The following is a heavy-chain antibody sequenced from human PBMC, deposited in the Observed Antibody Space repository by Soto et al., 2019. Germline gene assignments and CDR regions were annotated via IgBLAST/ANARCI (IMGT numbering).Heavy chain of an antibody. CDR3: AKGPSGAGFFDY. D-gene: IGHD6-19*01. CDR1: GFTFSSYG. J-gene: IGHJ4*02. V-gene: IGHV3-30*18. CDR2: ISYDGSNK. Sequence: QVQLVESGGGVVQPGRSLRLSCAASGFTFSSYGMHWVRQAPGKGLEWVAVISYDGSNKYFVDSVKGRLTIARDNSKNTLYLQKTSLRAEDTAVYYCAKGPSGAGFFDYGGQGTLVIVSS.